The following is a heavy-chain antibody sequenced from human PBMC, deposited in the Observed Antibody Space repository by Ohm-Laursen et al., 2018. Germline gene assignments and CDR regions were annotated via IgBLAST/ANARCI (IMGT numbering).Heavy chain of an antibody. CDR3: AKDSGGRTQQVAEKGIDL. D-gene: IGHD6-13*01. V-gene: IGHV3-9*01. CDR1: GFTFDDYA. Sequence: SLRLSCTAPGFTFDDYAMHWVRQAPGKGLEWVSGISWNSGSIGYADSVQGRFTISRDNAKNSLYLQMNSLRSEDTALYYCAKDSGGRTQQVAEKGIDLWGQGTLVTVSS. CDR2: ISWNSGSI. J-gene: IGHJ5*02.